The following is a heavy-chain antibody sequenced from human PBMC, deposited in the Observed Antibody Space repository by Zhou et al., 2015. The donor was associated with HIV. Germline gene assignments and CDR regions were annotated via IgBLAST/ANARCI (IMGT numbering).Heavy chain of an antibody. CDR1: NYIFTNYD. CDR2: ISTYNGNT. CDR3: ARDHDPRYYRQSRVYFDV. Sequence: QFQLVQSAAEVKKPGASVKVSCKAYNYIFTNYDIAWVRQAPGQGLEWMGWISTYNGNTNYAQNLQGRVTMTTDISTSTAYMELRSLGSDDTAIYYCARDHDPRYYRQSRVYFDVWGRGTRGHCLL. J-gene: IGHJ2*01. V-gene: IGHV1-18*04. D-gene: IGHD1-26*01.